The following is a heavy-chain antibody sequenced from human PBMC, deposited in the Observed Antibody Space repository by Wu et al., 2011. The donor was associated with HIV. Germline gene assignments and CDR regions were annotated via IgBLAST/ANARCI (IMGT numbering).Heavy chain of an antibody. J-gene: IGHJ4*02. CDR1: GGTFSSYA. CDR2: IIPVFGTV. D-gene: IGHD2-8*01. V-gene: IGHV1-69*05. Sequence: QVQLVQSGAEVKKPGSSVKVSCKASGGTFSSYAISWVRQAPGQGLEWMGGIIPVFGTVNYAQKFQGRVTITTDDSTSTVYMEVRSLRSEDTAIYYCARGREDYYASRDHSPLDSWGQGTRVSVSS. CDR3: ARGREDYYASRDHSPLDS.